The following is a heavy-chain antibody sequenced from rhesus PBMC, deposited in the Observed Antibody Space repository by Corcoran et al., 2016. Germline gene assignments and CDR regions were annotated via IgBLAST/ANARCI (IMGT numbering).Heavy chain of an antibody. Sequence: QVQLQESGPGVVTPSVTLSLTCAVSGGSISASSRWRWLRQPPGTGLEWICYIYGSSKRTNYNPSLKIRVTISKDTSKNQFSLKLSSVAAADTAVYYCARLHTEVTGDWGQGVLVTVSS. CDR3: ARLHTEVTGD. CDR1: GGSISASSR. V-gene: IGHV4S10*01. CDR2: IYGSSKRT. D-gene: IGHD3-34*01. J-gene: IGHJ4*01.